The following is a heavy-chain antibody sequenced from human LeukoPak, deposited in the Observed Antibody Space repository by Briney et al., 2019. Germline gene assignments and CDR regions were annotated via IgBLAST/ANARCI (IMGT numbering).Heavy chain of an antibody. CDR1: GYTFTSYD. Sequence: GASVKVSCKASGYTFTSYDINWVRQATGQGLEWMGWMNPNSGNTGYAQKFQGRVTMTRNTSISTAYMELSSLRSEDTAVYYCARAQRGIAARRNYYYYYMDVWGKGTTVTVSS. J-gene: IGHJ6*03. CDR2: MNPNSGNT. V-gene: IGHV1-8*01. D-gene: IGHD6-6*01. CDR3: ARAQRGIAARRNYYYYYMDV.